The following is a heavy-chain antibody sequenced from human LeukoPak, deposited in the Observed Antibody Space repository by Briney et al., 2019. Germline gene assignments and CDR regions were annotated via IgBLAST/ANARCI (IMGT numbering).Heavy chain of an antibody. D-gene: IGHD2-15*01. CDR1: GFTFSSYW. CDR3: ARECRRAATMQSTPVDY. V-gene: IGHV3-7*01. Sequence: GGSLRLSCAATGFTFSSYWMSWVRQAPGKGLEWVANIKQDGSEKYYVDSVKGRFTISRDNAKNSLYLQMNSLRAEDTAVYYCARECRRAATMQSTPVDYWGQGTLVTVSS. J-gene: IGHJ4*02. CDR2: IKQDGSEK.